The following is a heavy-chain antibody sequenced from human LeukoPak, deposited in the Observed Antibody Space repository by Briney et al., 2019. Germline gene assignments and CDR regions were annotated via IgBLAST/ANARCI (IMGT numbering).Heavy chain of an antibody. Sequence: ASVKVSCKASGYTFTNYGISWVRQAPGQGLEWMGWISAYSGNTNYAQNLQGRVSMTTDTSTSTAYMELRSLRSDDTAVYYCARAPDDYDFWSGPFDYWGRGTLVTVSS. CDR3: ARAPDDYDFWSGPFDY. J-gene: IGHJ4*02. CDR1: GYTFTNYG. V-gene: IGHV1-18*01. D-gene: IGHD3-3*01. CDR2: ISAYSGNT.